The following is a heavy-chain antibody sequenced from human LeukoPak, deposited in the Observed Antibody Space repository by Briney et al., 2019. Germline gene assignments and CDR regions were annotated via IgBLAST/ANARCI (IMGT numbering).Heavy chain of an antibody. CDR2: ISGSGGST. D-gene: IGHD3-10*01. Sequence: AGGSLRLSCAASGFTFSSYAMSWVRQAPGKGLEWVSAISGSGGSTYYADSVKGRFTISRDNSKNTLYLQMNSLRAEDTAVYYCAKDFEVRGVISWFDPWGQGTLVTVSS. CDR3: AKDFEVRGVISWFDP. CDR1: GFTFSSYA. V-gene: IGHV3-23*01. J-gene: IGHJ5*02.